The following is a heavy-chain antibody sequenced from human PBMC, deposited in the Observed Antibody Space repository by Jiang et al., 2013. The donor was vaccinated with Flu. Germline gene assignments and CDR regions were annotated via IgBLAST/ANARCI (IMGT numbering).Heavy chain of an antibody. CDR1: GYTFTSYG. Sequence: SVKVSCKASGYTFTSYGISWVRQAPGQGLEWMGWISAYNGNTNYAQKLQGRVTMTTDTSTSTAYMELRSLRSDDTAVYYCARDFRGHYYDSSNYYFDYWGQGTLVTVSS. J-gene: IGHJ4*02. V-gene: IGHV1-18*01. CDR2: ISAYNGNT. CDR3: ARDFRGHYYDSSNYYFDY. D-gene: IGHD3-22*01.